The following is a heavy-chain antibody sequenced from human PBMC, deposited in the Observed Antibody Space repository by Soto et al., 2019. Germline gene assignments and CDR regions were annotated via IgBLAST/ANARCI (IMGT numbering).Heavy chain of an antibody. Sequence: QVQLVQSGAEVKRPGASVKVSCKASGYTFTSYGISWVRQAPGQGLEWMGWIRAYNGNTNYAQKLPGRGTMTTHTSTSTAYMELRSLRSADTAVESCARDLPTMAVWGQGTTVTVSS. V-gene: IGHV1-18*01. CDR2: IRAYNGNT. CDR3: ARDLPTMAV. J-gene: IGHJ6*02. CDR1: GYTFTSYG.